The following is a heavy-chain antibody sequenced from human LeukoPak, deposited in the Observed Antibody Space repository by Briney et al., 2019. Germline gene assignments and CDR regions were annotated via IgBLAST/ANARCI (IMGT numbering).Heavy chain of an antibody. V-gene: IGHV3-53*01. CDR1: GFTFSDHY. Sequence: GGSLRLSCAASGFTFSDHYMDWVRQAPGKGLEWVSVIYSGGSTYYADSVKGRFTISRDNSKNTLYLQMNSLRAEDTAVYYCARDADGSGNIWGQGTLVTVSS. CDR3: ARDADGSGNI. J-gene: IGHJ4*02. D-gene: IGHD3-10*01. CDR2: IYSGGST.